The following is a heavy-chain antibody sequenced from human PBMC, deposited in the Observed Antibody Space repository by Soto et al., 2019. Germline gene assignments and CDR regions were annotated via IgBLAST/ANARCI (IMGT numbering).Heavy chain of an antibody. CDR3: ARGDGYCSGGSCYNRHRGFDP. V-gene: IGHV1-69*12. CDR1: GVTFSSYA. J-gene: IGHJ5*02. Sequence: QVQLVQSGAEVKKPGSSVTVSCKASGVTFSSYAISWMRQAPGQGLEWMGGIIPIVGTANYAQTFQGRPTSTAGESASNAYRELSSPRSEDTAVYYCARGDGYCSGGSCYNRHRGFDPWGHGTLVTVSS. D-gene: IGHD2-15*01. CDR2: IIPIVGTA.